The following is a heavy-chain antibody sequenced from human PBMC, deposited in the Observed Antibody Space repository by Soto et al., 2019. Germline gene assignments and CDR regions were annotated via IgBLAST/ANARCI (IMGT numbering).Heavy chain of an antibody. CDR1: GGTFSSYA. Sequence: ASVKVSCKASGGTFSSYAISWVRQAPGQGLEWMGGIIPIFGTANYAQKFQGRVTITADESTSTAYMELSSLRSEDTAVYYCARVSAVAGPFDYWGQGTLVTVSS. CDR3: ARVSAVAGPFDY. V-gene: IGHV1-69*13. D-gene: IGHD6-19*01. CDR2: IIPIFGTA. J-gene: IGHJ4*02.